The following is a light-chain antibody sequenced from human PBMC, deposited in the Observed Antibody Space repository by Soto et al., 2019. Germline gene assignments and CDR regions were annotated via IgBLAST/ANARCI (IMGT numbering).Light chain of an antibody. CDR2: VGTGGIVG. CDR1: SGYSNYK. J-gene: IGLJ2*01. V-gene: IGLV9-49*01. CDR3: GADHGSGSSGVV. Sequence: QLVLTQPPSASASLGASVTLTCTLSSGYSNYKVDWYQQRPGKGPRFVMRVGTGGIVGSKGDGIPDRFSVLGSGLNRYLTIKNIQEEDESDYHCGADHGSGSSGVVFGGGTKLTVL.